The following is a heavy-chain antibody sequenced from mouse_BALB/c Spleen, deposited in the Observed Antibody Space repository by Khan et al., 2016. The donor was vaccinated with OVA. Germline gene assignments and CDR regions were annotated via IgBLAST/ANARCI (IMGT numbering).Heavy chain of an antibody. CDR3: ARSGYDYFAY. CDR2: MNPNTGNT. CDR1: GYSFTAYY. V-gene: IGHV1-26*01. J-gene: IGHJ3*01. D-gene: IGHD2-14*01. Sequence: EVQLQQSGPDLVKPGASVKMSCKASGYSFTAYYINWVKLSQGQSLESIGRMNPNTGNTHYNQKFKDKALLIVDTSSSTAYMELRSLTSEDSAVYFCARSGYDYFAYWGQGTLVTVSA.